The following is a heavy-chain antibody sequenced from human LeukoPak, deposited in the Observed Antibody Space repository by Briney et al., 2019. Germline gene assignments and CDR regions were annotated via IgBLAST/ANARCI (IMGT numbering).Heavy chain of an antibody. CDR2: IKYDGDEE. CDR1: GFTFRDFW. D-gene: IGHD4/OR15-4a*01. J-gene: IGHJ4*02. Sequence: GGSLRLSCAASGFTFRDFWMSWMRQAPGKGLEWVANIKYDGDEEYYVDSVKGRFTISRDNAKNSLYLQLNSLRVEDTAVYYCRSGGAAPGAFDDWGQGTLVTVSP. CDR3: RSGGAAPGAFDD. V-gene: IGHV3-7*01.